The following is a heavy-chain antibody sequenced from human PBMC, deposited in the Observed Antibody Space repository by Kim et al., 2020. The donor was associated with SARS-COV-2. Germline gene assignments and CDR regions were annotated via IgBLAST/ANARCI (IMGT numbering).Heavy chain of an antibody. Sequence: NPSRKRRVTISVDTSKNQFSLKLSSVTAADTAVYYCARRGRFGEVNWFDPWGQGTLVTVSS. J-gene: IGHJ5*02. CDR3: ARRGRFGEVNWFDP. V-gene: IGHV4-34*01. D-gene: IGHD3-10*01.